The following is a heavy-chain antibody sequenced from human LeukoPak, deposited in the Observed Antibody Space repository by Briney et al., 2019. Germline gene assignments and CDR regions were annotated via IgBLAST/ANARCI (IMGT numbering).Heavy chain of an antibody. J-gene: IGHJ4*02. D-gene: IGHD5-24*01. V-gene: IGHV1-69*02. CDR2: IIPIFGIA. Sequence: WXXXXPXXXRXGMGRIIPIFGIANYAQKFQGRVTITADKSTSTAYMELSSLRSEDTAVYYCARGDGYTSFDYWGQGTLVTVSS. CDR3: ARGDGYTSFDY.